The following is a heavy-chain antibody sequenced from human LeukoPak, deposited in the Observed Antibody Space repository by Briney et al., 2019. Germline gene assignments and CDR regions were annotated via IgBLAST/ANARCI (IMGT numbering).Heavy chain of an antibody. Sequence: ASVKVSCKASGYTFTSYGISWVRQAPGQGLAWMGWISAYNGNTNYAQKLQGRVTMTTDTSTSTAYMELRSLRSDDTAVYYCARDRNVDTAMVTYYWGQGTLVTVSS. D-gene: IGHD5-18*01. V-gene: IGHV1-18*01. J-gene: IGHJ4*02. CDR1: GYTFTSYG. CDR3: ARDRNVDTAMVTYY. CDR2: ISAYNGNT.